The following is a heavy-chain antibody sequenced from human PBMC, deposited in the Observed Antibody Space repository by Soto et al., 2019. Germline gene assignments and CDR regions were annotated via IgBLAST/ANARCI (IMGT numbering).Heavy chain of an antibody. CDR1: GFTFSSYA. Sequence: ESGGGVVQPGRSLRLSCAASGFTFSSYAMHWVRQAPGKGLEWVAVISYDGSNKYYADSVKGRFTISRDNSNNTLYLQMNSLRAEDTAVYYCAREGSGYYQFDYWGQGTLVTVSS. CDR3: AREGSGYYQFDY. CDR2: ISYDGSNK. J-gene: IGHJ4*02. D-gene: IGHD3-22*01. V-gene: IGHV3-30-3*01.